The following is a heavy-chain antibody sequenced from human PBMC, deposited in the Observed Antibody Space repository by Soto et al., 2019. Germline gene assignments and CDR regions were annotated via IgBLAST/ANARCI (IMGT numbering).Heavy chain of an antibody. D-gene: IGHD2-2*01. V-gene: IGHV4-31*03. CDR2: TSNSGST. CDR1: GGSITSSGYY. Sequence: QVQLQESGPGLVKPSQTLSLTCTVSGGSITSSGYYWSWIRQHPGEGLEWIGFTSNSGSTSYNPSFKXXFTISVDTSSNQFSLNLKSVTAADTAVYYCARGGGSTKVDYWGQGTLVTVSP. CDR3: ARGGGSTKVDY. J-gene: IGHJ4*02.